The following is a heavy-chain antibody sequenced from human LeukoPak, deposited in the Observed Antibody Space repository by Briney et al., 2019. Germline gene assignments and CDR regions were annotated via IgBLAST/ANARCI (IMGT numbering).Heavy chain of an antibody. Sequence: ASVKVSCKASGYTFTGYYMHWVRQAPGQGLEWMGRINPNSGGTNYAQKFQGRVTMTRDTSISTAYMELSRLRSDDTAVYYCARGLVGTTFWLDPWGQGTLVTVSS. D-gene: IGHD1-26*01. J-gene: IGHJ5*02. CDR1: GYTFTGYY. CDR3: ARGLVGTTFWLDP. V-gene: IGHV1-2*06. CDR2: INPNSGGT.